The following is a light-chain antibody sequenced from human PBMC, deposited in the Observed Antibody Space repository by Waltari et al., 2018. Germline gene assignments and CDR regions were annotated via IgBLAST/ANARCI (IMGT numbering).Light chain of an antibody. CDR2: WAS. V-gene: IGKV4-1*01. CDR3: QQYYTTPPT. CDR1: QSVLYSSNNKNY. Sequence: DIVMTQSPDSLAVYLGERATINCKSSQSVLYSSNNKNYLAWYQQKPGQPPKLFIYWASTRESGCPDRFSGSGSGTYFTLTISSLQAEDVAVYYCQQYYTTPPTFGQGTRLEIK. J-gene: IGKJ5*01.